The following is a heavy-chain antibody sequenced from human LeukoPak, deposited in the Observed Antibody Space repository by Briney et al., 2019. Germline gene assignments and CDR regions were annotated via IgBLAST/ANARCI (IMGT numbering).Heavy chain of an antibody. CDR3: ARERVKMGHTPDYYYYMDV. V-gene: IGHV1-18*01. CDR2: INAYNGDT. Sequence: ASVKVFCKASGYSFTNYGFSWVRQAPGQGLELMGWINAYNGDTNHAQRFQGRVTLTTDPSTSTAYMELRSLTSDDTAVYYCARERVKMGHTPDYYYYMDVWGKGTTVTVSS. D-gene: IGHD5-24*01. CDR1: GYSFTNYG. J-gene: IGHJ6*03.